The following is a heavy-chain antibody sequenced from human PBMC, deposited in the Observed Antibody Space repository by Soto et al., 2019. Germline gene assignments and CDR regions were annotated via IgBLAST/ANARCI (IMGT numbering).Heavy chain of an antibody. CDR3: ARSENGIAAAGYSYYYYGMDV. CDR1: GYTFTSYY. CDR2: INPSGGST. V-gene: IGHV1-46*01. J-gene: IGHJ6*02. D-gene: IGHD6-13*01. Sequence: ASVKVSCKASGYTFTSYYIHWVRQAPGQGLEWMGIINPSGGSTSYAQKFQGRVTMTRDTSTSTVYMELSSLRSEDTAVYYCARSENGIAAAGYSYYYYGMDVWGQGTTVTVS.